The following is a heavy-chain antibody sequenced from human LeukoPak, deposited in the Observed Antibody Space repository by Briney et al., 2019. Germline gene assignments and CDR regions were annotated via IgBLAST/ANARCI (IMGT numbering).Heavy chain of an antibody. V-gene: IGHV4-39*01. CDR2: IYYSGST. D-gene: IGHD3-22*01. J-gene: IGHJ4*02. Sequence: PSETLSLTCTVSGGSISSSSYYWGWIRQPPGKGLEWIGSIYYSGSTYYNPSLKSRVTISVDTSKNQFSLKLSSVTAADTAVYYCARYDSSGYYSHFDYWGQGTLVSFSS. CDR3: ARYDSSGYYSHFDY. CDR1: GGSISSSSYY.